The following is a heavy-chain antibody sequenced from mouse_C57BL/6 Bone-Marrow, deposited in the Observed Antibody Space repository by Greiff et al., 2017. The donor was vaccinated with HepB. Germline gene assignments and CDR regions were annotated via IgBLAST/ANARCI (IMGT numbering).Heavy chain of an antibody. CDR3: ARDDYYGSSHYYAMDY. D-gene: IGHD1-1*01. Sequence: DVMLVESGGGLVKPGGSLKLSCAASGFTFSSYAMSWVRQTPEKRLEWVATISDGGSYTYYPDNVKGRFTISRDNAKNNLYLQMSHLKSEDTAMYYCARDDYYGSSHYYAMDYWGQGTSVTVSS. J-gene: IGHJ4*01. CDR1: GFTFSSYA. CDR2: ISDGGSYT. V-gene: IGHV5-4*01.